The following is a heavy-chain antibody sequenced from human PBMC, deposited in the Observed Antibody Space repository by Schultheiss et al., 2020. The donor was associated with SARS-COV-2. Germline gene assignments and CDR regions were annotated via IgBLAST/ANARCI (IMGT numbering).Heavy chain of an antibody. CDR2: IYHSGGT. CDR3: ARGNDFVYFFDS. V-gene: IGHV4-39*07. D-gene: IGHD3-3*01. J-gene: IGHJ4*02. CDR1: GGSISSSFYY. Sequence: SETLSLTCTVSGGSISSSFYYWGWIRQPPGKGLEWIGRIYHSGGTNYSPSLKSRVTMSVDTSKNQFSLKLTSLTAADTAIYYCARGNDFVYFFDSWGQGTLVTVSS.